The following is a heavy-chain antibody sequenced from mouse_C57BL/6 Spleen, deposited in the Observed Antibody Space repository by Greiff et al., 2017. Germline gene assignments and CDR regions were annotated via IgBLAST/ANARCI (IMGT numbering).Heavy chain of an antibody. D-gene: IGHD2-5*01. CDR3: ARDSYYSNYVAFAY. CDR1: GYTFTSYT. V-gene: IGHV1-4*01. J-gene: IGHJ3*01. CDR2: INPSSGYT. Sequence: QLQQSGAELARPGASVKMSCKASGYTFTSYTMHWVKQRPGQGLEWIGYINPSSGYTKYNQKFKDKATFTADKSSSTAYMQLSNLTSEDSAVYYCARDSYYSNYVAFAYWGQGTLVTVSA.